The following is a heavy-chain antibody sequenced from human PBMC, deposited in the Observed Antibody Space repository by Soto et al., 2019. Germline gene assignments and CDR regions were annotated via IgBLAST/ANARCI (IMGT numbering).Heavy chain of an antibody. V-gene: IGHV1-8*01. CDR1: GYTFTSYD. Sequence: ASVKVSCKASGYTFTSYDINWVRQATGQGLEWMGWMNPNSGNTGYAQKFQGRVTMTRNTSISTAYMELSSLRSEDTAVYYRARGRKRSSSWSGAFDIWGQGTMVTVSS. J-gene: IGHJ3*02. CDR3: ARGRKRSSSWSGAFDI. CDR2: MNPNSGNT. D-gene: IGHD6-13*01.